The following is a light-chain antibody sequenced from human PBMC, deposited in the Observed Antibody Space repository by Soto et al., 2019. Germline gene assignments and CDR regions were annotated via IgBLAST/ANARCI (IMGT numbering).Light chain of an antibody. CDR2: AAS. CDR3: QHTYSTPPT. V-gene: IGKV1-39*01. Sequence: DIQMTQSPSSLSASVGDRVTITCRASQSISSHLNWYQQKPGKAPKLLIYAASSLQSGVPPRFSGSRSGTDFTLTISSLQPEDFATYSCQHTYSTPPTFGQAPRLEMK. CDR1: QSISSH. J-gene: IGKJ5*01.